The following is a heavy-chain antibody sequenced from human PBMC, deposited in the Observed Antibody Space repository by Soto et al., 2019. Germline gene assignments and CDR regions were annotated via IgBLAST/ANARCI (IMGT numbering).Heavy chain of an antibody. D-gene: IGHD2-8*01. J-gene: IGHJ4*02. V-gene: IGHV4-61*01. CDR3: MRSHGAY. CDR2: IPYSGTA. Sequence: QVQLQESGPGLVKTSETLSLTCTVSGGSVSSGPYHWNWVRRPPGKGLEWIGHIPYSGTANYNPSLRGRVTMSTDTSKNQFSLRLSSVTAADTAVYYCMRSHGAYWGQGTLVTVSS. CDR1: GGSVSSGPYH.